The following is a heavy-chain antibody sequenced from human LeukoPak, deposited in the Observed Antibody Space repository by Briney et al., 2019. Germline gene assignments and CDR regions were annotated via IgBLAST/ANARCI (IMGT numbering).Heavy chain of an antibody. Sequence: ASVKVSCKASGYTFTNYYMHWVRQAPGQGLEWMGIINPGGGSTSYAQKFQGRVTMTRDTSTSTVYMELSSLRSEDTAVYYCARTNSTGYGSSRLDYWGQGTLVTVSS. CDR2: INPGGGST. CDR3: ARTNSTGYGSSRLDY. CDR1: GYTFTNYY. V-gene: IGHV1-46*01. J-gene: IGHJ4*02. D-gene: IGHD6-13*01.